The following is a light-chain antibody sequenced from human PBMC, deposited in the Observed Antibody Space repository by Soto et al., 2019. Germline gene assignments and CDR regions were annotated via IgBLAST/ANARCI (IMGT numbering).Light chain of an antibody. V-gene: IGLV2-11*01. CDR3: CSYAGSPYV. Sequence: QSVLTQPRSVSGSPGQSVTISCTGTSSDVGEYDYVSWYQQHPGKAPKLMIFDVSERPSGVPDRFSGSKTGNTASPTISGLQAEDEADYYCCSYAGSPYVFGTGTKVTVL. CDR2: DVS. CDR1: SSDVGEYDY. J-gene: IGLJ1*01.